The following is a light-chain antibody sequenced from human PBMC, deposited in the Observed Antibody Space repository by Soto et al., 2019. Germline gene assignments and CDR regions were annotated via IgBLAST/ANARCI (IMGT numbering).Light chain of an antibody. V-gene: IGKV3-20*01. CDR3: QHYGSSPWT. CDR1: QSVGSY. J-gene: IGKJ1*01. CDR2: TTS. Sequence: DIVLTQSPGTLSLSPGERVTLSCRASQSVGSYLAWYRQRPGQAPRLLIYTTSNRATDIPDRFSGSGSGTDFTLTISRLEPEDFAVYYCQHYGSSPWTFGQGTKVEIK.